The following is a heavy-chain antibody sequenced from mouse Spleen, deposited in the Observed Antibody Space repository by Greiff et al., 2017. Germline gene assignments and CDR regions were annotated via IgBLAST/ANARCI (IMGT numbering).Heavy chain of an antibody. CDR1: GYTFTSYW. Sequence: QVQLQQPGTELVQPGASVKLSCEASGYTFTSYWMHWVKQRPGQGLAGIGNINPRHGGTNYNEKFQSKATLTVDKSSSTAYMQLSSLTSEDSAVYYCARRKSNYYGSSYDDYWGQGTTLTVSS. CDR3: ARRKSNYYGSSYDDY. D-gene: IGHD1-1*01. CDR2: INPRHGGT. V-gene: IGHV1-53*01. J-gene: IGHJ2*01.